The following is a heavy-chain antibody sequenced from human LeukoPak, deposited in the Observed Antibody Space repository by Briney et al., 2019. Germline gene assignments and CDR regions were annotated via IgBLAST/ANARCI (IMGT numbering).Heavy chain of an antibody. CDR1: GFTFSSYW. J-gene: IGHJ4*02. D-gene: IGHD3-16*01. CDR2: IKQDGSEN. V-gene: IGHV3-7*01. CDR3: ARDRAGGYEDY. Sequence: GGSLRLSCAASGFTFSSYWMSWVRQAPGKGLEWVANIKQDGSENYYVDSVKGRFTISRDNAKNSLYLQMNSLRAEDTAVYYCARDRAGGYEDYWGQGTLVTVSS.